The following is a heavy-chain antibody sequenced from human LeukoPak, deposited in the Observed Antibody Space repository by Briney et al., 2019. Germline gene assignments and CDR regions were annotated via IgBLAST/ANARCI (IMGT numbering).Heavy chain of an antibody. Sequence: RGSLRLSCVASGFTLYDSALHWVRQAPAKGLESISLISGDGDNTYYADSVKGRFTISRDTTTNSLYLQMSSLRAEDTAFYYCAKGVRSGTYYNCFDPWGQGTLVTVSS. CDR1: GFTLYDSA. D-gene: IGHD1-26*01. CDR3: AKGVRSGTYYNCFDP. J-gene: IGHJ5*02. CDR2: ISGDGDNT. V-gene: IGHV3-43*02.